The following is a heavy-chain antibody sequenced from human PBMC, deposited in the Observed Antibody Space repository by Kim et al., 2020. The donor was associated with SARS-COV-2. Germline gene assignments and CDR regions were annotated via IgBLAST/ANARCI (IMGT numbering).Heavy chain of an antibody. J-gene: IGHJ5*02. V-gene: IGHV3-21*01. D-gene: IGHD3-10*01. Sequence: SVKGRFTISRDNAKNSLYRQMNSRRAEDTAVYYCARDYYCSGSYYQFDPWGQGTLVTVSS. CDR3: ARDYYCSGSYYQFDP.